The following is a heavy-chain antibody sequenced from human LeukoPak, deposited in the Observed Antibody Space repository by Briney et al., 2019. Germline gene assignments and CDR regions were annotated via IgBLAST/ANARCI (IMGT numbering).Heavy chain of an antibody. CDR3: TRHPRDSSGYYGDDAFDI. CDR2: IYYSGST. V-gene: IGHV4-39*01. CDR1: GGSISSSSYY. D-gene: IGHD3-22*01. Sequence: SETLSLTCTVSGGSISSSSYYWGWIRQPPGKGLEWIGSIYYSGSTYYNPSLKSRVTISVDTSKNQFSLKLSSVTAADTAVYYCTRHPRDSSGYYGDDAFDIWGQGTMVTVSS. J-gene: IGHJ3*02.